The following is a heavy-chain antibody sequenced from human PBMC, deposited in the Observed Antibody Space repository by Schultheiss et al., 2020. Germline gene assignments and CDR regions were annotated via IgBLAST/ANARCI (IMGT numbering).Heavy chain of an antibody. J-gene: IGHJ5*02. CDR3: ARDFAYKRFDP. CDR1: GENFTDYF. V-gene: IGHV1-2*02. Sequence: ASVKVSCKTSGENFTDYFIHWMRQAPGQGLEWMGYIYTKNGDTHYAQKFADRVTMARDTPINTVYMELSRLGSDDTAVYYCARDFAYKRFDPWGQGTLVTV. CDR2: IYTKNGDT. D-gene: IGHD2-21*01.